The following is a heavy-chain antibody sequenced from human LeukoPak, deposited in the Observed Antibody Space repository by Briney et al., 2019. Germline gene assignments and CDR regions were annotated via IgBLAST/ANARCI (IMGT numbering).Heavy chain of an antibody. CDR1: GFAFSSSW. V-gene: IGHV3-7*04. CDR3: TRVGYIDEGIDY. J-gene: IGHJ4*02. Sequence: PGGSLRLSCATSGFAFSSSWMHWVRQAPGKGLEWVANIKEDGTERYYVDSVKGRFTISRDNAKNSLYLQMNSLRAEDTAIYYCTRVGYIDEGIDYWGQGTLVTVSS. CDR2: IKEDGTER. D-gene: IGHD5-24*01.